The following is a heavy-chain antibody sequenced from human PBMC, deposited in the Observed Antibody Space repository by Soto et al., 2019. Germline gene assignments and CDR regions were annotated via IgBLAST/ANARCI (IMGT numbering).Heavy chain of an antibody. CDR3: TTCSGGDCYVDYYGLDV. Sequence: EVQLVESGGALVKPGGSLRLSCAASGFKITYAWVNWVRQAPGKGLEWIGRSKSQTDGGTTDYAASVKGRFTISRDDSENTVYLQMNSLKTEDTGMYYCTTCSGGDCYVDYYGLDVWGQGTTVTVSS. D-gene: IGHD2-21*02. CDR2: SKSQTDGGTT. CDR1: GFKITYAW. V-gene: IGHV3-15*02. J-gene: IGHJ6*02.